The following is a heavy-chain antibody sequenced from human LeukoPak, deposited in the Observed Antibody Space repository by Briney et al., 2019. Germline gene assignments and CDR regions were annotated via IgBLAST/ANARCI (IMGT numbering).Heavy chain of an antibody. Sequence: ASVKVSCKASGYTFTSYYMHWVRQAPGQGLEWMGIINPSGGSTSYAQKFQGRVTMTEDTSTDTAYMELSSLRSEDTAVYYCATDKLRYFDWLPDYWGQGTLVTVSS. J-gene: IGHJ4*02. CDR2: INPSGGST. CDR1: GYTFTSYY. V-gene: IGHV1-46*01. CDR3: ATDKLRYFDWLPDY. D-gene: IGHD3-9*01.